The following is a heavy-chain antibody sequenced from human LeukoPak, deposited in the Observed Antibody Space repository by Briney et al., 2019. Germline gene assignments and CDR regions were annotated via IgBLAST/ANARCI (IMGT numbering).Heavy chain of an antibody. Sequence: GASVKVSCKVSGYTLTELSMHWVRQAPGKGLEWMGGSDPEDGETIYAQKFQGRVTMTEDTSTDTAYMELSSLTSEDTAVYYCATEPRVADGDTPDFDYWGQGTLVTVSS. V-gene: IGHV1-24*01. CDR2: SDPEDGET. D-gene: IGHD5-24*01. CDR1: GYTLTELS. J-gene: IGHJ4*02. CDR3: ATEPRVADGDTPDFDY.